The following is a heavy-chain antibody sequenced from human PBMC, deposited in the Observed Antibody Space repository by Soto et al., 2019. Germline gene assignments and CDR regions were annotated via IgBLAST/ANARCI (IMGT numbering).Heavy chain of an antibody. V-gene: IGHV3-48*01. D-gene: IGHD1-26*01. CDR1: GFTFSSYS. CDR3: ATRGSFIAVDY. Sequence: GGSLRLSCAASGFTFSSYSMNWVRQAPGKGLEWVSYISSSSSTIYYADSVKGRFTISRDNAKNSLYLQMNSLRAEDTAVYYCATRGSFIAVDYWGQGTLVTVSS. CDR2: ISSSSSTI. J-gene: IGHJ4*02.